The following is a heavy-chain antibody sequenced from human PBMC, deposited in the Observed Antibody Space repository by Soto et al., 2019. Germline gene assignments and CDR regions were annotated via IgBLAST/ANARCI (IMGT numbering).Heavy chain of an antibody. D-gene: IGHD4-17*01. J-gene: IGHJ6*03. CDR1: GYTFTNYG. V-gene: IGHV1-18*01. Sequence: QVQLVQSGAEVKQPGASVKVSCKASGYTFTNYGFTWVRQAPGQGLEWLGWISTYNGNTKYAQKVQRRLTMTTDTSTSTANMELTSLRSDDTALYYCATTTVTASYYYMDVCGKGSTGTVSS. CDR3: ATTTVTASYYYMDV. CDR2: ISTYNGNT.